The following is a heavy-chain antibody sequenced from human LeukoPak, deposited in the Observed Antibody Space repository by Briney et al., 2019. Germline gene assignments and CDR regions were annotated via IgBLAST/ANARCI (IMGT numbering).Heavy chain of an antibody. Sequence: SETLSLACSVSGGSVSGDPYYWSWIRQPPGKGPEWIGHISYSGSVNSNPSLKSRVTASIDTSKNQFSLKLSSVTAADTAVYYCARYCTGSNCYSNRGAFGVWGRGTMVTVSS. CDR1: GGSVSGDPYY. CDR3: ARYCTGSNCYSNRGAFGV. J-gene: IGHJ3*01. CDR2: ISYSGSV. D-gene: IGHD2-15*01. V-gene: IGHV4-61*01.